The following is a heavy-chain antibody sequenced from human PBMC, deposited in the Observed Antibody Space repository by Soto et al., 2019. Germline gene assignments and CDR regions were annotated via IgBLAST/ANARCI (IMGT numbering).Heavy chain of an antibody. CDR1: GFTFSNAW. Sequence: GGSLRLSCAASGFTFSNAWMNWVRQAPGKGLEWVGRIKSKTDGGTTDYAAPVKGRFTISRDDSKNTLYLQMNSLKTEDTAVYYCTTDSSSSWYYYYYGMDVWGKGTTVTVSS. D-gene: IGHD6-13*01. CDR3: TTDSSSSWYYYYYGMDV. J-gene: IGHJ6*04. CDR2: IKSKTDGGTT. V-gene: IGHV3-15*07.